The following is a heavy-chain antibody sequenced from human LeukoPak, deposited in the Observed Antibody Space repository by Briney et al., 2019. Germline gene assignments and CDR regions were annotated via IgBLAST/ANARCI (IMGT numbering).Heavy chain of an antibody. CDR1: GFTFSSYA. CDR2: ISGGGGST. CDR3: AKGVSFYYDTSGFLY. Sequence: GGSLRLSCAASGFTFSSYAMSWVRQAPGKGLEWVSAISGGGGSTYYADSVKGRFTISRDNSRNTLYLQMNSRRAEDTAVYYWAKGVSFYYDTSGFLYWGQGTLVTVSS. D-gene: IGHD3-22*01. V-gene: IGHV3-23*01. J-gene: IGHJ4*02.